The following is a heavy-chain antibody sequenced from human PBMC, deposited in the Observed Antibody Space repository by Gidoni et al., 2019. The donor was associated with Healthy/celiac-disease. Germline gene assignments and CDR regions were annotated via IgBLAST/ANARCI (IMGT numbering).Heavy chain of an antibody. CDR1: GYPFTRYD. J-gene: IGHJ5*02. Sequence: QVQLVQSRAEVKTPGASVKVSCNASGYPFTRYDINCVRQDTGQGLEWMGSMRPKSSNTGSAQKFQGRVTMTRNTSISTAYMELSNLRSEDTAVYYCARVRGDYGDYGANWFDPWGQGTLVTVSS. CDR3: ARVRGDYGDYGANWFDP. D-gene: IGHD4-17*01. CDR2: MRPKSSNT. V-gene: IGHV1-8*01.